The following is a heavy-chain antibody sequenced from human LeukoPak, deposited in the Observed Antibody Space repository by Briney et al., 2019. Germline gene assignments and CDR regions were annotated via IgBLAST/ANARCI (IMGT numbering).Heavy chain of an antibody. V-gene: IGHV3-21*01. J-gene: IGHJ4*02. D-gene: IGHD5-18*01. CDR2: IGSGGRHI. CDR1: GFTFSTYT. CDR3: ARSGYTYGFDY. Sequence: GGSLRLSCAASGFTFSTYTMNWVRQAPGKGLEWVASIGSGGRHIHYADSVKGRFTISRDNAKNSLYLQMNSLRVEDTAVYYCARSGYTYGFDYWGQGALVTVSS.